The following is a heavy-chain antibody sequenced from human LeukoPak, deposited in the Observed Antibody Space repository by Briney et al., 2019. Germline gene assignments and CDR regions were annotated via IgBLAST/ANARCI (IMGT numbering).Heavy chain of an antibody. V-gene: IGHV1-8*01. Sequence: ASVKVSCKASGYTFTNYDINWVRQAAGQGLEWMGWMNPNSGDTDYVQKFRGKVTMTRDTSISTAYMELSSLTYEDSAVYYCTRSGFGGVRFDFWGQGTPVTVSS. CDR2: MNPNSGDT. CDR3: TRSGFGGVRFDF. CDR1: GYTFTNYD. J-gene: IGHJ4*02. D-gene: IGHD3-16*01.